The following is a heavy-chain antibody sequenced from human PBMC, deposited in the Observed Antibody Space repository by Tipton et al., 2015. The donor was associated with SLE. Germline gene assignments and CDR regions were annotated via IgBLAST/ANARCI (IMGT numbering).Heavy chain of an antibody. D-gene: IGHD3-16*01. Sequence: TLSLTCTVSGGSINSYYWSWIRQPPGKGLEWIGYIHSSGSTNYNSSLESRVTISIDTSRNQFSLKLTSVTAADTAVYYCVRSDGGYWGQGTLVTVSS. CDR1: GGSINSYY. CDR3: VRSDGGY. V-gene: IGHV4-59*01. J-gene: IGHJ4*02. CDR2: IHSSGST.